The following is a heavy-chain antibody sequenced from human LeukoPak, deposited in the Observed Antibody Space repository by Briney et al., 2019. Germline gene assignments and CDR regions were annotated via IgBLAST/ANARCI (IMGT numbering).Heavy chain of an antibody. V-gene: IGHV4-39*07. CDR3: ARAPYDFWSGYYGGLYFDY. CDR2: IYYSGST. J-gene: IGHJ4*02. D-gene: IGHD3-3*01. Sequence: SQTLSLTCTVSGGSISSSNYDWGWIRQPPGKGLEWIGSIYYSGSTYYSPSLKSRVTISVGKSKNQFSLKLSSVTAADTAVYYCARAPYDFWSGYYGGLYFDYWGQGTLVTVSS. CDR1: GGSISSSNYD.